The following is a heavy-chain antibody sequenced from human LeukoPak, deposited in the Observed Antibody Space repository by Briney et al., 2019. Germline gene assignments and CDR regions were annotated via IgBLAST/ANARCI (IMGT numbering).Heavy chain of an antibody. CDR3: ARDGTGTTHFYYYMDV. J-gene: IGHJ6*03. CDR2: INSNNGGT. CDR1: GYTFTGYY. V-gene: IGHV1-2*02. D-gene: IGHD1-7*01. Sequence: ASVKVSCKASGYTFTGYYMHWVRQAPGQGLEWVGWINSNNGGTSYAQKFQGRVTMTRDTSIRTTYMELTSLRSDDTAVYFCARDGTGTTHFYYYMDVWGKGTTVTVSS.